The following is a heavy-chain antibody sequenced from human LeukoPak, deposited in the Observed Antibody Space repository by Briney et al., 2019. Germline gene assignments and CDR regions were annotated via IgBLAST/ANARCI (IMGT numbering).Heavy chain of an antibody. V-gene: IGHV4-34*01. CDR3: ARFLLNLSPDY. D-gene: IGHD2-15*01. CDR1: GFTFSNYA. J-gene: IGHJ4*02. CDR2: INHSGST. Sequence: PGGSLRLSCAACGFTFSNYAMNWVRQAPGKGLEWIGEINHSGSTNYNPSLKSRVTISVDTSKNQFSLKLSSVTAADTAVYYCARFLLNLSPDYWGQGTLVTVSS.